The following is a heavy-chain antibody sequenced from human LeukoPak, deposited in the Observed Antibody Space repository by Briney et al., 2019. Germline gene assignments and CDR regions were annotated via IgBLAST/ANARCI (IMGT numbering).Heavy chain of an antibody. Sequence: ASVKVSCKASGYTFTGYYMHWVRQAPGQGLEWMGWINPNSGGTNYAQKFQGRVTMTRDTSISTAYMELSRLRSDDTAVYYCATVRGWELLIHAFDIWGQGTMVTVSS. CDR2: INPNSGGT. D-gene: IGHD1-26*01. V-gene: IGHV1-2*02. J-gene: IGHJ3*02. CDR3: ATVRGWELLIHAFDI. CDR1: GYTFTGYY.